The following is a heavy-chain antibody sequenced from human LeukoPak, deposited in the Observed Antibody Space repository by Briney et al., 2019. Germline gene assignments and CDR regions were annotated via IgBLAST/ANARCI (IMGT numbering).Heavy chain of an antibody. CDR2: IKQDGSEK. CDR3: ASSPRLYYYGSGYYYYYMDV. J-gene: IGHJ6*03. CDR1: GFTFSSYW. D-gene: IGHD3-10*01. Sequence: PGGSLRLSCAASGFTFSSYWMSWVRQAPGKGLEWVANIKQDGSEKYYVDSVKGRFTISRDNAKNSLYLQMNSLRAEDTAVYYCASSPRLYYYGSGYYYYYMDVWGKGTTVTISS. V-gene: IGHV3-7*01.